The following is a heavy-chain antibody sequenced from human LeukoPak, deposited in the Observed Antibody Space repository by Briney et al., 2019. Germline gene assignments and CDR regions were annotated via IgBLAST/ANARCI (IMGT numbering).Heavy chain of an antibody. D-gene: IGHD3-16*01. CDR1: GYTFTNYG. Sequence: ASVRVSCKASGYTFTNYGISWVRQAPGQGLEWMGWINAYGGNTNYAQKFLGRVTMTTDTSTSTAYMELRSLRSDDTAVYYCARDYNYVPDYWGQGTLVTVSS. V-gene: IGHV1-18*01. CDR2: INAYGGNT. CDR3: ARDYNYVPDY. J-gene: IGHJ4*02.